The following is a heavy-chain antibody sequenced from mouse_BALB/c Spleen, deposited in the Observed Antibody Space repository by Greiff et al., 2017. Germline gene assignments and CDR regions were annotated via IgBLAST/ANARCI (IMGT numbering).Heavy chain of an antibody. CDR3: ASYGYFSWFAY. D-gene: IGHD2-3*01. Sequence: EVKLMESGGGLVKPGGSLKLSCAASGFTFSSYTMSWVRQTPEKRLEWVATISSGGGNTYYPDSVKGRFTISRDNAKNNLYLQMSSLRSEDTALYYCASYGYFSWFAYWGQGTLVTVSA. J-gene: IGHJ3*01. CDR2: ISSGGGNT. V-gene: IGHV5-9*03. CDR1: GFTFSSYT.